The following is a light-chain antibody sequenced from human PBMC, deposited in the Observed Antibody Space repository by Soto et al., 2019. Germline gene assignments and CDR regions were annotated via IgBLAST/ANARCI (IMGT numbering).Light chain of an antibody. J-gene: IGKJ1*01. CDR2: AAS. V-gene: IGKV1-8*01. CDR1: QGISSY. Sequence: AIRMTQSPSSFSASTGDRVTITCRASQGISSYLAWYQQKPGKAPKLLIYAASTLQSGVPSRFSGSGSGTDFTLTISCLQSEDFATYYCQQYYSHLVTLGQGTKVDIK. CDR3: QQYYSHLVT.